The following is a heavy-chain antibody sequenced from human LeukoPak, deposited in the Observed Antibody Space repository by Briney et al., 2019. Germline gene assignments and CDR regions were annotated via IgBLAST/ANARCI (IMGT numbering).Heavy chain of an antibody. CDR2: IKQDGSEK. Sequence: TGGSLRLSCTASGLTFSTSGFNWVHQAPGKGLEWVANIKQDGSEKYYVDSVKGRFTISRDNAKNSLYLQMNSLRAEDTAVYYCARESTRYYDFWSGYNLLSWFDYWGQGTLVTVSS. V-gene: IGHV3-7*01. CDR3: ARESTRYYDFWSGYNLLSWFDY. J-gene: IGHJ4*02. D-gene: IGHD3-3*01. CDR1: GLTFSTSG.